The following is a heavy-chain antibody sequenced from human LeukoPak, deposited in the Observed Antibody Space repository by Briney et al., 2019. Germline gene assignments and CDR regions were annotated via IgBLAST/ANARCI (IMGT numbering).Heavy chain of an antibody. D-gene: IGHD3-22*01. V-gene: IGHV6-1*01. J-gene: IGHJ4*02. Sequence: SQTLSLTCAISGDSVSSNSAAWNWIRQSPSRGLEWLGRTYYRSKWYNDYAVSVKSRIIINPDTSKNQFSLQLNTGAPEDTAVYYCAREGGGYDSSGFYRPFDYWGQGTLVTVSS. CDR3: AREGGGYDSSGFYRPFDY. CDR1: GDSVSSNSAA. CDR2: TYYRSKWYN.